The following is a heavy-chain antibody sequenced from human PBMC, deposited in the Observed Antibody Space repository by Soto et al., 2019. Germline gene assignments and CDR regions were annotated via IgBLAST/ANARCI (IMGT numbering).Heavy chain of an antibody. J-gene: IGHJ5*02. D-gene: IGHD3-3*01. CDR1: GFTFSSYA. CDR2: ISSSSSTI. CDR3: ARESRFLEWLSLNWFDP. Sequence: GGSLRLSCSASGFTFSSYAMNWVRQAPGKGLEWVSYISSSSSTIFYSDSVKGRSTISRDNAKNSLYLQMNSLRDEDTAVYYCARESRFLEWLSLNWFDPWGQGTLVTVSS. V-gene: IGHV3-48*02.